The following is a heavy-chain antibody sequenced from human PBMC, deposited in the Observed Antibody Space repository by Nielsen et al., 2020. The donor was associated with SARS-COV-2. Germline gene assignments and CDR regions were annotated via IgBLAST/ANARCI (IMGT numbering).Heavy chain of an antibody. V-gene: IGHV3-11*03. CDR2: ITRSGDYI. CDR3: ATQTSTGESEF. CDR1: GFTFSDYY. J-gene: IGHJ4*02. Sequence: GESLKISCAASGFTFSDYYMSWIRQPPGKGLEWVSYITRSGDYIDYVDSVKGRFTISRDDAKNTLFLQMNNLRAEDTAVYYCATQTSTGESEFWGQGTLVTVSS. D-gene: IGHD3-10*01.